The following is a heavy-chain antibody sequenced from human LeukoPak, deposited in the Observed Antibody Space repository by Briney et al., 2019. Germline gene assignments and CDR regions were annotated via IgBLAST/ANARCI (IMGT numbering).Heavy chain of an antibody. D-gene: IGHD2-2*01. J-gene: IGHJ6*03. CDR3: ARDMQDYYYYYYMDV. Sequence: SETLSLTCSVSGGSISSHYWSWIRQPPGKGLEWIGYIYYSGSTNYNPSLKSRVTISVDTSKNQFSLKLSSVTAADTAVYYCARDMQDYYYYYYMDVWGKGTTVTVSS. V-gene: IGHV4-59*11. CDR2: IYYSGST. CDR1: GGSISSHY.